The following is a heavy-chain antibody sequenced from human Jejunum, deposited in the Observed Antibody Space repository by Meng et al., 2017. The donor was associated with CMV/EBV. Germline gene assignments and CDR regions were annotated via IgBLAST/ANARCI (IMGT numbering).Heavy chain of an antibody. CDR3: ARDSGGGVNWFDP. V-gene: IGHV1-46*01. D-gene: IGHD3-16*01. CDR2: INPNGGTK. J-gene: IGHJ5*02. Sequence: GYTLTRYNMHWVRQAPGQGPEWVGIINPNGGTKRYAQEFQGRVTMTRDTSTSTVYMELSSLRSEDTAVYYCARDSGGGVNWFDPWGQGTLVTVSS. CDR1: GYTLTRYN.